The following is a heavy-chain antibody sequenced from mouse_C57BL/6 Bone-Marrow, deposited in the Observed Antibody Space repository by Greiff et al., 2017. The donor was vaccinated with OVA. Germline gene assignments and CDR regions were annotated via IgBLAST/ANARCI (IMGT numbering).Heavy chain of an antibody. Sequence: QVQLQQPGAELVRPGSSVKLSCKASGYTFTSYWMHWVKPRPIQGLEWIGNIDPSDSETHYNQKFKDKATLTVDKSSSTAYMQLSSLTSEDSAVYYCARSRAITTVVVPFDYWGQGTTLTVSS. CDR3: ARSRAITTVVVPFDY. D-gene: IGHD1-1*01. CDR1: GYTFTSYW. V-gene: IGHV1-52*01. J-gene: IGHJ2*01. CDR2: IDPSDSET.